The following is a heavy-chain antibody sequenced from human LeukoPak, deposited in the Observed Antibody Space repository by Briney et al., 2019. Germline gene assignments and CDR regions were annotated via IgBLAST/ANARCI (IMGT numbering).Heavy chain of an antibody. CDR1: GGSFSGYY. Sequence: SSETLSLTCAVYGGSFSGYYWSWIRQPPGKGLEWIGEINHSGGTNYNPSLKGRVTISVDTSKNRFSLKLSSVTAADTAVYYCARGPEHKRGHSGYVWIDPWGQGTLVTVSS. J-gene: IGHJ5*02. D-gene: IGHD5-12*01. CDR2: INHSGGT. V-gene: IGHV4-34*01. CDR3: ARGPEHKRGHSGYVWIDP.